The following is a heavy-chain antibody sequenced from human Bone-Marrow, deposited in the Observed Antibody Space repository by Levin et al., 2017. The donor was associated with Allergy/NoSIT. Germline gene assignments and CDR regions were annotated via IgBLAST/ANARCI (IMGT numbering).Heavy chain of an antibody. CDR2: IYFSGTS. V-gene: IGHV4-4*07. Sequence: SPTLSLPCSVSDGSLIHHTWNWIRQSAGKGLQWIGRIYFSGTSSYNPSLRSRVTISIHTAANQFALKLVSVTAADTAVYFCARGDQKGYFDYWGQGRLVTVSS. D-gene: IGHD2-2*01. CDR1: DGSLIHHT. CDR3: ARGDQKGYFDY. J-gene: IGHJ4*02.